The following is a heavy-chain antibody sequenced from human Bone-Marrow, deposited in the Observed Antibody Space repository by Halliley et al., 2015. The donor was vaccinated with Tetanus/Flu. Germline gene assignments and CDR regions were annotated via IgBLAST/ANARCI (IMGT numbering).Heavy chain of an antibody. Sequence: SGDSIDNVHWWTWVRQPPGKGLEWIGEVYHSGITMYNPSLKSRVTISLDKSQNEFSLRLDSVTAADTAVYFCARGLYNDNSTPKHIDAFDIWGQGTMVTVSS. CDR3: ARGLYNDNSTPKHIDAFDI. V-gene: IGHV4-4*01. J-gene: IGHJ3*02. CDR1: GDSIDNVHW. D-gene: IGHD2-21*01. CDR2: VYHSGIT.